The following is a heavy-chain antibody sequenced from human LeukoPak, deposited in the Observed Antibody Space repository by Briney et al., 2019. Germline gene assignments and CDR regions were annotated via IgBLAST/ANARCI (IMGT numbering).Heavy chain of an antibody. Sequence: GGSLRLSCAASGFTFNTYAMNWVRQAPGKVLEWVSSISGSGENTYYADSVKGRFTISRDKSKNTLSLQMNSLRAEDTAVYYCAKGSVNYDILTGSYFDYWGQGTLVTVSS. CDR3: AKGSVNYDILTGSYFDY. CDR2: ISGSGENT. J-gene: IGHJ4*02. D-gene: IGHD3-9*01. V-gene: IGHV3-23*01. CDR1: GFTFNTYA.